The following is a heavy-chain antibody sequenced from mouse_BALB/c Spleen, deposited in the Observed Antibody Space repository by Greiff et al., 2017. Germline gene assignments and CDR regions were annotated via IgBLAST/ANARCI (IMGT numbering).Heavy chain of an antibody. CDR3: ARTSYYGSSPWFAY. CDR2: INPGSGGT. Sequence: VKLQESGAELVRPGTSVKVSCKASGYAFTNYLIEWVKQRPGQGLEWIGVINPGSGGTNYNEKFKGKATLTADKSSSTAYMQLSSLTSDDSAVYFCARTSYYGSSPWFAYWGQGTLVTVSA. J-gene: IGHJ3*01. CDR1: GYAFTNYL. V-gene: IGHV1-54*01. D-gene: IGHD1-1*01.